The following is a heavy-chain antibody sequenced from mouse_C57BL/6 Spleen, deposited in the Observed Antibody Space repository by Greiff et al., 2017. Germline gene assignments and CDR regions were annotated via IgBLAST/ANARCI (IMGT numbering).Heavy chain of an antibody. CDR1: GYTFTSYW. V-gene: IGHV1-55*01. Sequence: VQLQQPGAELVKPGASVKMSCKASGYTFTSYWITWVKQRPGQGLEWIGDIYPGSGSTNYNEKFKSKATLTVDTSSSTAYMQLSSLTSEDSAVYYCASPLYGSSYGYFDVWGTGTTVTVSS. J-gene: IGHJ1*03. D-gene: IGHD1-1*01. CDR2: IYPGSGST. CDR3: ASPLYGSSYGYFDV.